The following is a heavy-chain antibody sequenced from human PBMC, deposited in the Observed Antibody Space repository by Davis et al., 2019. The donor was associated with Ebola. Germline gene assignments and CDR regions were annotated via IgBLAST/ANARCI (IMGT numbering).Heavy chain of an antibody. CDR3: ARGYSPKCRGGDCVNDF. Sequence: ASVKVFCKASGYIFSNYDINWVRQASGQGLEWMGWVNPYSGHTGYVEKFKGRVTMTGDPSISTAYMELSSLTIDDTAVYYCARGYSPKCRGGDCVNDFWGQGTLVTVST. CDR2: VNPYSGHT. CDR1: GYIFSNYD. J-gene: IGHJ4*02. V-gene: IGHV1-8*01. D-gene: IGHD2-21*02.